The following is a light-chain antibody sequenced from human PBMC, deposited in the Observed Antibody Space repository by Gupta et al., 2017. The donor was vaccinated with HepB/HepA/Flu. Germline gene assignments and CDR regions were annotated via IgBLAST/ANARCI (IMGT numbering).Light chain of an antibody. CDR2: AAS. CDR1: QGIGNY. J-gene: IGKJ5*01. CDR3: QQDHSYHHT. V-gene: IGKV1-16*02. Sequence: DLKMTQSPSSLSASVGDRVTITCRASQGIGNYVAWFQQKPWAATNSLFYAASSFQSGVPTKSSGSVSATDFTLTIRKLQPEDLATYYCQQDHSYHHTFGQGTQLEIK.